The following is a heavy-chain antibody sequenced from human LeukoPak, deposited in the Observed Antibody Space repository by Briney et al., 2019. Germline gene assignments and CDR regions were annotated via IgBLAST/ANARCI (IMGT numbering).Heavy chain of an antibody. V-gene: IGHV4-59*01. D-gene: IGHD6-6*01. CDR1: GGSISTYY. Sequence: PSETLSLTCTVSGGSISTYYWNWIRQPPGRGLEWIGYIYYSGSTNYNPSLKSRVTISVDTSKNQFSLKLSSVTAADTAVYYCARSGLGIAAREDYWGQGTLVTVSS. CDR2: IYYSGST. J-gene: IGHJ4*02. CDR3: ARSGLGIAAREDY.